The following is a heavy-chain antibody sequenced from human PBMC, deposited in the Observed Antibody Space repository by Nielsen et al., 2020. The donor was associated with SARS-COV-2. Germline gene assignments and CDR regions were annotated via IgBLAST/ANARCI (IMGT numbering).Heavy chain of an antibody. D-gene: IGHD7-27*01. Sequence: SETLSLTCTVSGGSISSGSYYWSWIRQPAGKGLEWIGRIYTSGSTNYNPSLKSRVTISVDTSKNQFSLKLSSVTAADTAVYYCARSTSTGDVDYWGQGTLVTVSS. V-gene: IGHV4-61*02. CDR2: IYTSGST. J-gene: IGHJ4*02. CDR3: ARSTSTGDVDY. CDR1: GGSISSGSYY.